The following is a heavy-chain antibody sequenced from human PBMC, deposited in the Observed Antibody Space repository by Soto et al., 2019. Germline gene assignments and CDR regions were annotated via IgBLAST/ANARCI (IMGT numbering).Heavy chain of an antibody. J-gene: IGHJ6*02. Sequence: PGGSLRLSCAASGFSFSNYGMHWVRQAPGKGLEWVAVIWYDGSNRYYVDSVKGRFTISRDNSKNTVYLQMNSLRGEDTAVYYCARDGRAKKGLDYDLWRGSSYSYGMDVWGQGTTVTVSS. V-gene: IGHV3-33*01. D-gene: IGHD3-3*01. CDR3: ARDGRAKKGLDYDLWRGSSYSYGMDV. CDR1: GFSFSNYG. CDR2: IWYDGSNR.